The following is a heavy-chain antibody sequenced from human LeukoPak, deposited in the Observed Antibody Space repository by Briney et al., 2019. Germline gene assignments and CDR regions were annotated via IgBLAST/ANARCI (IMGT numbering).Heavy chain of an antibody. CDR2: INPNSGGT. Sequence: ASVKVSCKASGYTFTGCYMHWVRQAPGQGLEWMGWINPNSGGTNYAQKFQGRVTMTRDTSISTAYMELSRLRSDDTAVYYCASGSLESHSLASMDVWGKGTTVTVSS. V-gene: IGHV1-2*02. D-gene: IGHD3-3*01. CDR3: ASGSLESHSLASMDV. J-gene: IGHJ6*04. CDR1: GYTFTGCY.